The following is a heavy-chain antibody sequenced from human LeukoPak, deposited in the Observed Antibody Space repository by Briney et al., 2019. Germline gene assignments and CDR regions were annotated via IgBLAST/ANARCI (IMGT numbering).Heavy chain of an antibody. V-gene: IGHV1-69*05. Sequence: SVKVSCKASGGTFSSYAISWVRQAPGQGLEWMGRIIPIFGTANYAQKFQGRVTITTDESTSTAYMELSRLRSDDAAVYYCACWGGGNQGHWGQGTLVTVSS. CDR1: GGTFSSYA. J-gene: IGHJ4*02. D-gene: IGHD4-23*01. CDR3: ACWGGGNQGH. CDR2: IIPIFGTA.